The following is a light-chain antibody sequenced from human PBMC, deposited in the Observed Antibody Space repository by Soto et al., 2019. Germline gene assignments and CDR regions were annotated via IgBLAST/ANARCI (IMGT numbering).Light chain of an antibody. CDR1: QSVSSN. J-gene: IGKJ4*01. V-gene: IGKV3-15*01. CDR3: QQYNNWPLT. Sequence: EVVMTQSPATLSVSLGDRATLSCRASQSVSSNLAWYQQKPGQAPRLLIYGASTRATGIPARFSGSGSGTEFTLTISSLQSEDCAVYSCQQYNNWPLTFGGGTKVDIK. CDR2: GAS.